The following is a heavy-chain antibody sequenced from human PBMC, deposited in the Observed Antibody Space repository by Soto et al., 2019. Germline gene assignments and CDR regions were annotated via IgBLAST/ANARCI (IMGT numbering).Heavy chain of an antibody. J-gene: IGHJ4*02. V-gene: IGHV1-8*01. CDR3: ARTLYGDNVDY. CDR2: MNPNSGNT. D-gene: IGHD4-17*01. CDR1: GYTFTSYD. Sequence: QVQLVQSGAEVKKPGASVKVSCKASGYTFTSYDINWVRQATGQGLEWIGWMNPNSGNTGYAQKFQGRVTMSTAYMELSSLRSEDTAVYYCARTLYGDNVDYWGQGTLVTVSS.